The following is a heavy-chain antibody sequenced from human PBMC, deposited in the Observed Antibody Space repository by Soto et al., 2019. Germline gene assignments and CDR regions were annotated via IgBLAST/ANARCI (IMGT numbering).Heavy chain of an antibody. CDR3: ARDGPGIAATDY. Sequence: GSLRLSCAASGFTFSSYWMHWVRQAPGKGLVWVSRINSDGSSTSYADSVKGRFTVSRDNSKNTLYLQMNSLRAEDTAVYYCARDGPGIAATDYWGQGTLVTVSS. CDR2: INSDGSST. CDR1: GFTFSSYW. J-gene: IGHJ4*02. D-gene: IGHD6-13*01. V-gene: IGHV3-74*01.